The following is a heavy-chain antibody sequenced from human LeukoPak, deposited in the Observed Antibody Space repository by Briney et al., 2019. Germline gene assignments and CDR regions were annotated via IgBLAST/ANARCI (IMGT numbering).Heavy chain of an antibody. D-gene: IGHD6-13*01. Sequence: ASVKVSCKASGYTFTNYYMHWVRQAPGQGLEWMGIINPSGGSTTYAQKFQGRVTMTRDTSTSTVYMELSSLRSEDTAVYYCAKGTSWYFFDYWGQGTLVTVSS. CDR2: INPSGGST. J-gene: IGHJ4*02. CDR1: GYTFTNYY. CDR3: AKGTSWYFFDY. V-gene: IGHV1-46*01.